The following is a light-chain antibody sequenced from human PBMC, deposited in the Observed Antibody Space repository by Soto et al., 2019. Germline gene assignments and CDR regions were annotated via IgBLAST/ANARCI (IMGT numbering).Light chain of an antibody. V-gene: IGKV3-11*01. CDR1: QNISTY. CDR3: QQRSHWPRT. CDR2: DVS. J-gene: IGKJ1*01. Sequence: IVLTQSPATLSFSSGERATLSCRPSQNISTYLIWYPPKPGQAPRLLIYDVSNRATGIPARFSGSGSGTDFSLTISSLEPEDFGVYYCQQRSHWPRTFGQGTKVDIK.